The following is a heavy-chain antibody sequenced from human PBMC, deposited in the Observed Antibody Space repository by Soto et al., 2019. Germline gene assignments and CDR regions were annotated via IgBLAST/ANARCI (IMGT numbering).Heavy chain of an antibody. Sequence: SETLSLTCTVSGGSISRSSYYGGWIRQPPGKGLEWIGSIYYSGSTYYNPSLKSRVTISVDTSKNQFSLKLSSVTAADTAVYYCARHEGYSYGYFAYWGQGTLVTVS. D-gene: IGHD5-18*01. V-gene: IGHV4-39*01. J-gene: IGHJ4*02. CDR1: GGSISRSSYY. CDR3: ARHEGYSYGYFAY. CDR2: IYYSGST.